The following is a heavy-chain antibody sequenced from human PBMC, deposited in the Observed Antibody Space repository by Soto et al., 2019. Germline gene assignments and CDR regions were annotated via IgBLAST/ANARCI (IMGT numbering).Heavy chain of an antibody. CDR2: IRSKTNNYAT. V-gene: IGHV3-73*02. J-gene: IGHJ6*02. D-gene: IGHD5-12*01. Sequence: EVQLVESGGGLVQPGGSLKLSCAASGLTFSDSAIHWVRQASGKGLEWVGRIRSKTNNYATTYAASVKGRFTISRDDSKSTANLQMKNLKTDDTAVYCGNGPENDLRFCSYDGIDVWGQGTTVTVSS. CDR3: NGPENDLRFCSYDGIDV. CDR1: GLTFSDSA.